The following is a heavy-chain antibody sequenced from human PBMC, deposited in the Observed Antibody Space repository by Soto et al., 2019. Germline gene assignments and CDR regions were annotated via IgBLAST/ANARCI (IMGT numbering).Heavy chain of an antibody. CDR1: GFTFSTYS. J-gene: IGHJ5*02. D-gene: IGHD2-15*01. CDR3: ARDRCSGGACYSFSS. V-gene: IGHV3-21*02. Sequence: EVQLVESGGGLVKPGGSLRLSCAASGFTFSTYSMNWVRQAPGKGLEWVSSISTTSAFIYYADSVKGRFTISRDNAKSALYLQMYTLRAGDTAVYYCARDRCSGGACYSFSSWGQGTLVTVSS. CDR2: ISTTSAFI.